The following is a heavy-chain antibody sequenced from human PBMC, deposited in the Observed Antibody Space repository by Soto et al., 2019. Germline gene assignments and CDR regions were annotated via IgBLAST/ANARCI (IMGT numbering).Heavy chain of an antibody. CDR1: GFTFGDYA. J-gene: IGHJ3*02. CDR3: SSADYYDSSGYYPPTDDAFDI. D-gene: IGHD3-22*01. V-gene: IGHV3-49*04. CDR2: IRSKAYGGTT. Sequence: GGSLRLSCTASGFTFGDYAMSWVRQAPGKGLEWVGFIRSKAYGGTTEYAASVKGRFTISRDDSKSIAYLQMNSLKTEDTAVYYCSSADYYDSSGYYPPTDDAFDIWGQGTMVNVS.